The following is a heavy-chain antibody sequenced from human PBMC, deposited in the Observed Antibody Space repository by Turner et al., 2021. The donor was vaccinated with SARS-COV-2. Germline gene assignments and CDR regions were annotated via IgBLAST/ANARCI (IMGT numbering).Heavy chain of an antibody. CDR3: AREPFTYYYDSSGNWFDP. J-gene: IGHJ5*02. D-gene: IGHD3-22*01. V-gene: IGHV1-18*01. CDR1: GYNFSSHG. CDR2: ISAYNGST. Sequence: QVQLMLSGAEVKKPGASEEVSCKASGYNFSSHGISWVLQTPGQGPGRRVWISAYNGSTNYAKKFEGRVTMTIDTSTSKAYMELRILRSDDTAVYSCAREPFTYYYDSSGNWFDPWGQGTLVTVSS.